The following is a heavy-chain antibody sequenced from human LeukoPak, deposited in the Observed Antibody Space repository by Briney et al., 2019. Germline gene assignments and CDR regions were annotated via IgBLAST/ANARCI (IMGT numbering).Heavy chain of an antibody. Sequence: SETLSLTCAVYGGSFSGYYWSWIRQPPGKGLEWIGEINHSGSTNYNPSLKSRVTISVDTSKNQFSLKLSSVTAADTAVYYCARQNADYYDSSGYYYSDAFDIWGQGTMVTVSS. CDR3: ARQNADYYDSSGYYYSDAFDI. CDR1: GGSFSGYY. J-gene: IGHJ3*02. V-gene: IGHV4-34*01. CDR2: INHSGST. D-gene: IGHD3-22*01.